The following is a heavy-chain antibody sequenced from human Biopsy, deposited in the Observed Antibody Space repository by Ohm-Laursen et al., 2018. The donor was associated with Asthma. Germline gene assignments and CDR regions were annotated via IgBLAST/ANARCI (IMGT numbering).Heavy chain of an antibody. Sequence: SLRLSCAASGFTFSSYSMNWVRQAPGKGLEWVSSISSSSSYIYYADSVKGRFTISRDFSKNTLHLQMHSLRVEDTAVYYCARGDSSGWSHYYFDYWGQGTLVTVSS. CDR3: ARGDSSGWSHYYFDY. CDR1: GFTFSSYS. J-gene: IGHJ4*02. V-gene: IGHV3-21*04. CDR2: ISSSSSYI. D-gene: IGHD6-19*01.